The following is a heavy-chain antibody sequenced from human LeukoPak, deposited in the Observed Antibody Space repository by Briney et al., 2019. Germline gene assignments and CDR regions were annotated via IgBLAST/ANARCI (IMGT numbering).Heavy chain of an antibody. CDR3: ARDRRDGNYFDY. J-gene: IGHJ4*02. V-gene: IGHV3-66*02. CDR2: IYSGGST. D-gene: IGHD5-24*01. Sequence: QPGGSLRLSCAASGFTVSSNYVSWVRQAPGKGLEWVSVIYSGGSTYYADSVKGRFTISRDNSKNTLYLQMNSLRAEDTAVYYCARDRRDGNYFDYWGQGTLVTVSS. CDR1: GFTVSSNY.